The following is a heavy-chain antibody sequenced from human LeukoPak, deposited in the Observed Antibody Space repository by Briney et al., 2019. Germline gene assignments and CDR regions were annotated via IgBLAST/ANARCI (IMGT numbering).Heavy chain of an antibody. D-gene: IGHD6-19*01. V-gene: IGHV3-23*01. CDR2: ISGSGGST. CDR3: AKGSSGWDFDY. J-gene: IGHJ4*02. Sequence: PGGSLRLSCAASGFSLSSNAMNWVRQAPGKGLEWVSGISGSGGSTYYADSVKGRFTISRDNSKNTLYLQMNSLRAEDTAVYYCAKGSSGWDFDYWGQGTLVTVSS. CDR1: GFSLSSNA.